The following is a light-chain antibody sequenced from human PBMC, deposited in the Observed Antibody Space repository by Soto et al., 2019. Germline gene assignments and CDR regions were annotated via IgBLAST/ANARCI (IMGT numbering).Light chain of an antibody. CDR3: QQYGNSPQT. Sequence: EIVLTQSPGTLSLSPGERATLSCRASQSVSSNYITWYQQKPGQAPRRLIFGASSRATGIPDRFSGSGSGTDFTLTISRLEPEDFAVYYCQQYGNSPQTFGQGTKV. J-gene: IGKJ1*01. CDR1: QSVSSNY. V-gene: IGKV3-20*01. CDR2: GAS.